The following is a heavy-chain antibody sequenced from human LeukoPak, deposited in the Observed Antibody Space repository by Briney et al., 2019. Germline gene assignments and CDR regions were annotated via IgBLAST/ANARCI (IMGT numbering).Heavy chain of an antibody. CDR1: GDSISTYY. D-gene: IGHD6-6*01. Sequence: SETLSLTCTVSGDSISTYYWDWIRQPPGKGQEWIGYIYHSGSTNYNPSHKSRVTISVDTSKNQFSLKLSSVTAADTAVYYCARAFSSSSFYFNYWGQGTLVTVSS. J-gene: IGHJ4*02. CDR2: IYHSGST. V-gene: IGHV4-59*01. CDR3: ARAFSSSSFYFNY.